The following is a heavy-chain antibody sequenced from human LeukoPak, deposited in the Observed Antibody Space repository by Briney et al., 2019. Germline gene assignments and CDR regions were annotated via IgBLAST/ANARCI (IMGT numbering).Heavy chain of an antibody. CDR3: AREGSSGWDY. V-gene: IGHV1-46*01. CDR2: INPSGGST. Sequence: ASVKVSCKASGYTFTSYYMYRVRQAPGQGLEWMGIINPSGGSTSYAQKFQGRVTMTRDTSTSTVYMELSSLRSEDTAVYYCAREGSSGWDYWGQGTLVTVSS. CDR1: GYTFTSYY. D-gene: IGHD6-19*01. J-gene: IGHJ4*02.